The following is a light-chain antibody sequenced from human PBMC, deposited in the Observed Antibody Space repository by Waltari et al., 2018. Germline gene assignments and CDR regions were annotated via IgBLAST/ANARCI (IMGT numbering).Light chain of an antibody. CDR2: SDD. CDR1: GLGDKY. CDR3: QAWDDTTVV. V-gene: IGLV3-1*01. Sequence: SYELTQPPSVSVSPGQTATITCSGDGLGDKYVWWDQQKPGQSPVAVIYSDDKRPSGIPERFSGSNSGNTATLTIGGTQTTDEGDYYCQAWDDTTVVFGAGTKVTV. J-gene: IGLJ2*01.